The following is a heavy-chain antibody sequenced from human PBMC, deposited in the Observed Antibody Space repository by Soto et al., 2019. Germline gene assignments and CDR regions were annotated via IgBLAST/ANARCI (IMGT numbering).Heavy chain of an antibody. CDR3: ASLCSGGSCYHYYYYAMDV. Sequence: GGSLRLSCAASGFTLNSYSMNWVRQAPGKGLEWVSSISSSGSYIYYADSVKGRFTISRDNAMNSLFLQMNSLRAEDTAVYYCASLCSGGSCYHYYYYAMDVWGQGTTVTVSS. CDR2: ISSSGSYI. J-gene: IGHJ6*02. CDR1: GFTLNSYS. D-gene: IGHD2-15*01. V-gene: IGHV3-21*01.